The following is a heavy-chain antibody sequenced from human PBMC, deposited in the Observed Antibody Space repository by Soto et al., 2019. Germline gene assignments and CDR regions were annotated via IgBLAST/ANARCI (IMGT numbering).Heavy chain of an antibody. CDR2: ISYDGSNK. J-gene: IGHJ6*02. D-gene: IGHD3-3*01. CDR3: ARDHTPYYDFWSGYYPLYYYYGMDV. V-gene: IGHV3-30-3*01. Sequence: GGSLRLSCAASGFTFSSYAMHWVRQAPGKGLEWVAVISYDGSNKYYADSVKGRFTISRDNSKNTLYLQMNSLRAEDTAVYYCARDHTPYYDFWSGYYPLYYYYGMDVWGQGTTVTVSS. CDR1: GFTFSSYA.